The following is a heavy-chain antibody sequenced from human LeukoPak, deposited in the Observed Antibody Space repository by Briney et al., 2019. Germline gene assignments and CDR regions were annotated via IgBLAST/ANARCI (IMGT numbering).Heavy chain of an antibody. V-gene: IGHV1-18*04. CDR2: ISAYNGNT. CDR1: GYTFTGYY. CDR3: ARDYDTSGYYYVAWYFDL. Sequence: ASVKVSCKASGYTFTGYYIHWVRQAPGHGLERMGWISAYNGNTNYAQKLRGRVTMTTDSSTSTAYMELRSLRSDDTAVYYCARDYDTSGYYYVAWYFDLWGRGTLVTVSS. J-gene: IGHJ2*01. D-gene: IGHD3-22*01.